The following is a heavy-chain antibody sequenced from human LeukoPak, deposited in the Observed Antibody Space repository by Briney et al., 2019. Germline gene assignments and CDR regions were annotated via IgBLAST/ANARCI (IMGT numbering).Heavy chain of an antibody. CDR1: GGSFSSNY. D-gene: IGHD3-10*01. J-gene: IGHJ5*02. CDR3: ARGKLPSITMVRGVRHTNWFDP. Sequence: PSETLSLTCTVSGGSFSSNYWSWIRQPPGKGLEWNGHFYYSGSTNYNPSLKSRVTISGDTSKNQFSLKLRSVSAADTAVYYCARGKLPSITMVRGVRHTNWFDPWGQGTLVTVSS. CDR2: FYYSGST. V-gene: IGHV4-59*01.